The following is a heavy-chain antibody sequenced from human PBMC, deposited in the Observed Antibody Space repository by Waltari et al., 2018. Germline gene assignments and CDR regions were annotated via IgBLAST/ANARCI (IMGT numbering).Heavy chain of an antibody. V-gene: IGHV1-24*01. CDR1: GYTLPELS. Sequence: QVQLVQSGAEVKKPGASVKVSCKVSGYTLPELSMHWVRQAPGKGLEWMGGFDPEDGETIYAQKFQGRVTMTEDTSTDTAYMELSSLRSEDTAVYYCATVPFPYYYDSSGYYYFDYWGQGTLVTVSS. CDR3: ATVPFPYYYDSSGYYYFDY. J-gene: IGHJ4*02. D-gene: IGHD3-22*01. CDR2: FDPEDGET.